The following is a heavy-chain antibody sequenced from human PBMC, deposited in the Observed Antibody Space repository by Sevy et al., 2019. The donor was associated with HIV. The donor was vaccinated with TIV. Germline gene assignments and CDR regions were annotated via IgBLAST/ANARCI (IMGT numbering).Heavy chain of an antibody. CDR1: GFTFSGSA. J-gene: IGHJ4*02. V-gene: IGHV3-73*01. CDR3: TTYLGYCRSTSCHYYFDN. CDR2: IRMKANSYAT. Sequence: GGSLRLSCAASGFTFSGSALHWVRQASGRGLEWVGRIRMKANSYATAYAASVKGRFTISRDDSKNSAYLQMNSLKTEDTAVYYCTTYLGYCRSTSCHYYFDNWGQATLVTVSS. D-gene: IGHD2-2*03.